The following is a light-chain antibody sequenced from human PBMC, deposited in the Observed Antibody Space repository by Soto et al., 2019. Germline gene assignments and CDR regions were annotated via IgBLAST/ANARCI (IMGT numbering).Light chain of an antibody. CDR2: AAS. CDR3: QQYNAA. J-gene: IGKJ5*01. V-gene: IGKV1-6*01. CDR1: QGIRND. Sequence: AIHMTQSPSSLSASVGDRVTITCRASQGIRNDLGWYQQKPGKAPKLLIYAASSLQSGVPSRFTGSGSGTEFTLTIISLQSDDFATYYCQQYNAAFGQGTRLEI.